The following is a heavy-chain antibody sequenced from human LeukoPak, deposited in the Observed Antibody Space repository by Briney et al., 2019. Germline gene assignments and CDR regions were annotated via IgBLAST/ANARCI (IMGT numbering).Heavy chain of an antibody. Sequence: PGGSLRLSCAVSGFTFSGSAMHWVRQASGKGLEWVGRIRSKANSYATAYAASVKGRFTISRDDSKNTAYLQMNSLKTEDTAVYYCTAGLRIAAAGTGGDWFDPWGQGTLVTVSS. J-gene: IGHJ5*02. D-gene: IGHD6-13*01. CDR2: IRSKANSYAT. CDR1: GFTFSGSA. V-gene: IGHV3-73*01. CDR3: TAGLRIAAAGTGGDWFDP.